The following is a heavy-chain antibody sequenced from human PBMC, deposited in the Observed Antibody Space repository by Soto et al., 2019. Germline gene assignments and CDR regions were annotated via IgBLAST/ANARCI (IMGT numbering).Heavy chain of an antibody. J-gene: IGHJ4*02. CDR2: FSCGSGAT. V-gene: IGHV3-23*01. D-gene: IGHD1-1*01. CDR1: AVTFTSYG. CDR3: VKWNGYGDY. Sequence: VQLLASGGGLVQPGGSLRLSCVVSAVTFTSYGVPWVRQAPGKGLEWVCGFSCGSGATHYRDSVKGRFTISRDDSRSTVYLQMNSRGVDDTAVYYCVKWNGYGDYWGEGTLVSVSS.